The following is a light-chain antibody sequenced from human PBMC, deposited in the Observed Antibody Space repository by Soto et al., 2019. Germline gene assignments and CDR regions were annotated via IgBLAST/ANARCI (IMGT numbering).Light chain of an antibody. CDR3: TSYTSSSALV. CDR1: SNDVGANNY. Sequence: QSVLTQPASVSGSAGQSITISCTGTSNDVGANNYVSWYQHHPGKAPKLLIYEAANRPSGVSHRFSGSKSGNAASLTISGLQAEDEADYFCTSYTSSSALVFGGGTKLTVL. J-gene: IGLJ3*02. CDR2: EAA. V-gene: IGLV2-14*01.